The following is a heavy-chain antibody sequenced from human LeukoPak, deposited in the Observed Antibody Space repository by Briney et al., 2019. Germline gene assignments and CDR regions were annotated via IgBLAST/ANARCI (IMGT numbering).Heavy chain of an antibody. J-gene: IGHJ4*02. Sequence: PGGSLRLSCAASDFTFFSSWMSWVRQPPGKGLEGVANIHPDGSEKYYVDSVTGRFTISRDNAKNSLYLQMNNLRDEDTAMYYCAREFNSFLTDSDCSGGQCLFLSWGQGILVTVSS. CDR1: DFTFFSSW. V-gene: IGHV3-7*01. D-gene: IGHD2-15*01. CDR2: IHPDGSEK. CDR3: AREFNSFLTDSDCSGGQCLFLS.